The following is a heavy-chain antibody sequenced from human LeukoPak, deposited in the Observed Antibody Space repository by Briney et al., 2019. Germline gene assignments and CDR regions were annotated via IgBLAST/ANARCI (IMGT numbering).Heavy chain of an antibody. V-gene: IGHV4-34*01. CDR1: GGSFSGYY. J-gene: IGHJ4*02. D-gene: IGHD6-19*01. CDR2: INHGGST. CDR3: ARGVRIAVADPHLDY. Sequence: SETLSLTCAVYGGSFSGYYWSWLRQPPGKGLEWIGEINHGGSTNYNPSLKSRVTISVDTSKNHFSLKLSSVTAADTAVYFCARGVRIAVADPHLDYWGQGTLVTVSS.